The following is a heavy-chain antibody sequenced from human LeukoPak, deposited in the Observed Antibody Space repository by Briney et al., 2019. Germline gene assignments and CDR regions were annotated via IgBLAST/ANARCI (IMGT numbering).Heavy chain of an antibody. D-gene: IGHD5-12*01. V-gene: IGHV3-23*01. J-gene: IGHJ5*02. CDR3: ARGSYGGYDSSWFDP. CDR1: GFTFSSYA. CDR2: ISGSGGST. Sequence: GGSLRLSCAASGFTFSSYAMSWVRQAPGKGLEWVSAISGSGGSTYYADSVKGRFTISRDNSKNTLYLQMNSLRAEDTAVYYCARGSYGGYDSSWFDPWGQGTLVTVSS.